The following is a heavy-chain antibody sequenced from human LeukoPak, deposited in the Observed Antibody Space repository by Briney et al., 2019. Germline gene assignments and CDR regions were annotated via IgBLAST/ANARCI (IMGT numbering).Heavy chain of an antibody. V-gene: IGHV1-2*02. J-gene: IGHJ3*02. CDR2: INPNSGGT. D-gene: IGHD2-21*01. CDR3: ARPRDLLDAFDI. Sequence: GASVKVSCKASGYTFTGYYMHWVRRAPGQGLEWMGWINPNSGGTNYAQKFQGRVTMTRDTSINTAYMELSRLRSDDPAVYYCARPRDLLDAFDIWGQGTMVTVSS. CDR1: GYTFTGYY.